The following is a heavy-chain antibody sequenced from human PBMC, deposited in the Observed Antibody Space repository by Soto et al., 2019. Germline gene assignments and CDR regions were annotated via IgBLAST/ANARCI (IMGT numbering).Heavy chain of an antibody. V-gene: IGHV2-5*02. Sequence: QITVKESGLTLVKPTETLTLTCTFSGFSLSSIGMGVGWIRQPPGKALEWLALIYWDDDKRYSPSLSSRLTITKDPSKTEVVLTMTNMDPVATATYYCARLTRGVYDSGRLWEKFDYWGQGTLVTVYS. CDR1: GFSLSSIGMG. J-gene: IGHJ4*02. CDR2: IYWDDDK. CDR3: ARLTRGVYDSGRLWEKFDY. D-gene: IGHD5-12*01.